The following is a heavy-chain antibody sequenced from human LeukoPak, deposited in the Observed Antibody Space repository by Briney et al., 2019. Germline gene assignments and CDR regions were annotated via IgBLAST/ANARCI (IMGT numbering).Heavy chain of an antibody. D-gene: IGHD3-10*01. CDR3: ATYYYASGSSD. Sequence: GGSLRLSCAASGFAFSSYGMHWVRQAPGKGLEWVSYISTHSTYTHYADSVRGRFTISRDNAKNSLYLQMNSLRAEDTAVYYCATYYYASGSSDWGQGTLVTVSS. V-gene: IGHV3-21*05. CDR2: ISTHSTYT. CDR1: GFAFSSYG. J-gene: IGHJ4*02.